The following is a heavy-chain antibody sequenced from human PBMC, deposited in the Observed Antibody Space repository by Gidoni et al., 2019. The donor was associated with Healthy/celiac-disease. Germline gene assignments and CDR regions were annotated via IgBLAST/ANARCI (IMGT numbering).Heavy chain of an antibody. CDR1: RFTFSSYA. J-gene: IGHJ6*03. V-gene: IGHV3-30*04. CDR3: SIFESLPIVVVPAAMSYYMDV. D-gene: IGHD2-2*01. Sequence: QVQLVESGGGVVQPGRSLRLSCAAPRFTFSSYAMHWLRQAPGKGLEWVAVISYDGSNKYYADSVKGRFTISRDNSKNTLYLQMNSLGAEDTAVYYCSIFESLPIVVVPAAMSYYMDVWGKGTTVTVSS. CDR2: ISYDGSNK.